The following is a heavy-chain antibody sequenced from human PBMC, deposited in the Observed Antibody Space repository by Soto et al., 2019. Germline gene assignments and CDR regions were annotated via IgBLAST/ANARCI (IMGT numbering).Heavy chain of an antibody. V-gene: IGHV3-23*01. J-gene: IGHJ4*02. CDR3: AKTYYYDSSGYYWGVLGY. CDR2: ISGSGGST. CDR1: GFTFSSYA. D-gene: IGHD3-22*01. Sequence: GVSLRLSCAASGFTFSSYAMSWVRQAPGKGLEWVSAISGSGGSTYYADSVKGRFTISRDNSKNTLYLQMNSLRAEDTAVYYCAKTYYYDSSGYYWGVLGYWGQGTLVTAPQ.